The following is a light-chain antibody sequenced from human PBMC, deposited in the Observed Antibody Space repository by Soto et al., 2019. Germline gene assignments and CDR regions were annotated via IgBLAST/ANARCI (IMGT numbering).Light chain of an antibody. V-gene: IGKV3D-20*02. CDR1: QTVSSSF. CDR3: QQRSSWPFT. CDR2: ATS. J-gene: IGKJ3*01. Sequence: EIVLTQSPGTLSLSPGERATLSCRTSQTVSSSFLAWYQQTPGQAPRLLIYATSNRATGIPARFSGSGSGTDFTLSISSLEPEDFAVYYCQQRSSWPFTFGPGTKVDIK.